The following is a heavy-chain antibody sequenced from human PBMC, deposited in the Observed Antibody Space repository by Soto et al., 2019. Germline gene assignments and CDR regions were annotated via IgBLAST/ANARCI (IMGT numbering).Heavy chain of an antibody. J-gene: IGHJ4*02. CDR2: ISAYNGNT. Sequence: QVQLVQSGAEVKKPGASVKVSCKASGYTFTSYGISWVRQAPGQGLEWMGWISAYNGNTNYAKKLQGRVTMTTDTSTSTAYKELRSLRSDDTAVYYCARFVTYYYDSSGYYASDWGQGTLVTVSS. CDR1: GYTFTSYG. CDR3: ARFVTYYYDSSGYYASD. V-gene: IGHV1-18*01. D-gene: IGHD3-22*01.